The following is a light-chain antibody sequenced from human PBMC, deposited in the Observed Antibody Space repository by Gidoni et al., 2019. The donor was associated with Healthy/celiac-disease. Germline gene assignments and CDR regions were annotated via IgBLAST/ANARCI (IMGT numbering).Light chain of an antibody. CDR2: AAS. J-gene: IGKJ3*01. V-gene: IGKV1-39*01. CDR3: QQSYTTPFT. CDR1: QSVTIY. Sequence: RQMTQHPSSLSASVGDRVTITCRASQSVTIYLNRYQQKPETAPKRLIYAASSVQSGVPSRFSGSGSGTDFTLTISSLQPENFATYYCQQSYTTPFTFGPGTKVDIK.